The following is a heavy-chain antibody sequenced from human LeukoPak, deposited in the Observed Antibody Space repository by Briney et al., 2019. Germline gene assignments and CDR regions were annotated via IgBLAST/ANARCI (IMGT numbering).Heavy chain of an antibody. CDR3: ARHNSGTDYQFDY. J-gene: IGHJ4*02. V-gene: IGHV4-39*01. CDR1: GGSISSSSYY. Sequence: SETLSLTCTVSGGSISSSSYYWGWIRQPPGKGLECIGSIYYSGTRYYSPSLKGRVIISVDTSKNQFSLRLSSVTAADTAVYYCARHNSGTDYQFDYWGQGTLVTVSS. CDR2: IYYSGTR. D-gene: IGHD1-26*01.